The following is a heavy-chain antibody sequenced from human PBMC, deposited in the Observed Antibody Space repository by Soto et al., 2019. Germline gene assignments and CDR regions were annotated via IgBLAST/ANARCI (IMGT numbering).Heavy chain of an antibody. CDR2: VYWSDEK. CDR3: AHRLGYCSSTSCYKVGDNWFDP. Sequence: SGPTLVNPTQTLTLTCTFSGFSLKSSGVGVAWIRQPPGKALEWLALVYWSDEKRYSPSLKNRLTITKDTSKNEVVLTMTNMDPVDTATYYCAHRLGYCSSTSCYKVGDNWFDPWGQGTLVTVSS. J-gene: IGHJ5*02. CDR1: GFSLKSSGVG. D-gene: IGHD2-2*02. V-gene: IGHV2-5*01.